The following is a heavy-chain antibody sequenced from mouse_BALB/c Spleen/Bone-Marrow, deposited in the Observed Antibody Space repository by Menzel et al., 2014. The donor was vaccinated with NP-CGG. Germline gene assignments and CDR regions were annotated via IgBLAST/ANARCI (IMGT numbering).Heavy chain of an antibody. Sequence: VQLKESGGGLVKPGGSLKLSCAASGFTLSRYNMSWVRQTPEKRLEWVATISSGGSYTYYLDSVKGRFTISRDNAENTPYLQMSSLKSEDTAMYYCTKLLRLRKYFDVWGAGTTVTVSS. CDR1: GFTLSRYN. V-gene: IGHV5-6-4*01. J-gene: IGHJ1*01. D-gene: IGHD1-2*01. CDR3: TKLLRLRKYFDV. CDR2: ISSGGSYT.